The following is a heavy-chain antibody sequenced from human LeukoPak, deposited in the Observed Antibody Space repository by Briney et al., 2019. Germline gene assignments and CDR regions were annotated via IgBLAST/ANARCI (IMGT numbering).Heavy chain of an antibody. Sequence: SETLSLTCTVSGYSISSGYYWGWIRQPPGKGLEWIGSTYHSGSTYYNPSLKSRVTISVDTSKNQFSLKLSSVTAADTAVYYCARGFYDSSGYYRYWGQGTLVTVSS. V-gene: IGHV4-38-2*02. J-gene: IGHJ4*02. CDR3: ARGFYDSSGYYRY. CDR1: GYSISSGYY. D-gene: IGHD3-22*01. CDR2: TYHSGST.